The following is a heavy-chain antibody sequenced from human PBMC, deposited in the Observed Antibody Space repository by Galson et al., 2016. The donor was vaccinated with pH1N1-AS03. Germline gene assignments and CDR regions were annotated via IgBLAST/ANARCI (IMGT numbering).Heavy chain of an antibody. J-gene: IGHJ3*02. CDR1: GFSFSASW. Sequence: SLRLSCAASGFSFSASWMSWVRQAPGKGLEYVSGISDNGINTYYADPVKARFTISRDKSKNTVYLQMSSLRTEDTAVYYCIKEGNRFQSRRSDAFDIWGRGTMVTVSS. D-gene: IGHD6-13*01. CDR3: IKEGNRFQSRRSDAFDI. CDR2: ISDNGINT. V-gene: IGHV3-64D*06.